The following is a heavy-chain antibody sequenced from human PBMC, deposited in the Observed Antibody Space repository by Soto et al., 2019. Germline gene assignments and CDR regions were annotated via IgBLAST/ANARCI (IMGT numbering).Heavy chain of an antibody. D-gene: IGHD2-2*01. Sequence: QVQLVQSGAEVKKPGASVKVSCKASGYTFTSYDINWVRQATGQGLEWMGWMNPNSGNTGYAQKFQGRVTMTRNISISTAYMVLSSLRSEDTAVYYCARGRFELGYCSSTSCPQDYYYYMDVWGKGTTVTVSS. J-gene: IGHJ6*03. V-gene: IGHV1-8*01. CDR3: ARGRFELGYCSSTSCPQDYYYYMDV. CDR2: MNPNSGNT. CDR1: GYTFTSYD.